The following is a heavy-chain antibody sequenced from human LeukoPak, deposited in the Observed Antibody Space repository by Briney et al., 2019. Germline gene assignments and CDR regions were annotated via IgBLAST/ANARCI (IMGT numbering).Heavy chain of an antibody. CDR2: AQKDGNHK. CDR3: ANIPNSFGPDY. D-gene: IGHD3-16*01. J-gene: IGHJ4*02. CDR1: GFSFSSYG. V-gene: IGHV3-30*02. Sequence: GGSLRLSCAASGFSFSSYGMHWVRQAPGKGLEWVAFAQKDGNHKNYADSVKGRFTISRDNSKNTLYLQMNSLRVEDTAVYYCANIPNSFGPDYWGQGSLVTVSS.